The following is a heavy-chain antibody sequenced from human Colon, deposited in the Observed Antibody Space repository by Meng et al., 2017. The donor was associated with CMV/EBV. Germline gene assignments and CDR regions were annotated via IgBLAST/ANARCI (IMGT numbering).Heavy chain of an antibody. J-gene: IGHJ4*02. CDR1: GFTFSSYS. V-gene: IGHV3-21*06. D-gene: IGHD6-13*01. CDR3: ARGWPPDY. Sequence: SLRLSCVTSGFTFSSYSLNWVRQAPGKGLEWVSSISHISDTYYADSLKGRFTVSRDNAQNSGYLQMNSLTAEDTAVYYCARGWPPDYWGQGTLVTVSS. CDR2: ISHISDT.